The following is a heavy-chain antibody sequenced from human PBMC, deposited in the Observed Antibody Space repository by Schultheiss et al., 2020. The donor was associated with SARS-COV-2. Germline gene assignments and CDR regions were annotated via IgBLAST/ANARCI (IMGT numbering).Heavy chain of an antibody. J-gene: IGHJ6*02. D-gene: IGHD6-6*01. CDR3: ANGAARPGHYYYGMDV. V-gene: IGHV3-23*01. Sequence: GGSLRLSCAASGFTFSNYAMTWVRQAPGKGLEWVSGISASGDSVYYAGSVKGRFTVSRDNSKNTLYLQMNSLRAEDTAVYYCANGAARPGHYYYGMDVWGQGTTVTVSS. CDR2: ISASGDSV. CDR1: GFTFSNYA.